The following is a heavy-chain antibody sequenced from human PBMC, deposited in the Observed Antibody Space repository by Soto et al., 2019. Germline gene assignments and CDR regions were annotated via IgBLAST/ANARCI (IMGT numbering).Heavy chain of an antibody. J-gene: IGHJ4*02. CDR1: GFTFSSYS. V-gene: IGHV3-21*01. D-gene: IGHD4-17*01. CDR2: ISSSSSYI. Sequence: VRLSCAASGFTFSSYSMNWVRQAPGKGLEWVSSISSSSSYIYYADSVKGRFTISRDNAKSSLYLQMNSLRAEDTAVYYCAGSTTVKPYYFDYWGQGTLVTVSS. CDR3: AGSTTVKPYYFDY.